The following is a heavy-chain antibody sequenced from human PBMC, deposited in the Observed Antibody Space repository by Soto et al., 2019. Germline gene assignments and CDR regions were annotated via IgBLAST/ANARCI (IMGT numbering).Heavy chain of an antibody. CDR1: GYSFTNND. D-gene: IGHD3-16*01. V-gene: IGHV1-8*01. Sequence: QVQLVQSGAEVREPGASVKVSCKASGYSFTNNDVSWVRQATGQGLEWMGWMNPGSGDTGYAQKFQGRVTMTRDISIATAYMELSSLRSDDTAIYYCARMATFGSLNWFDPWGRGIQVTVSS. CDR3: ARMATFGSLNWFDP. J-gene: IGHJ5*02. CDR2: MNPGSGDT.